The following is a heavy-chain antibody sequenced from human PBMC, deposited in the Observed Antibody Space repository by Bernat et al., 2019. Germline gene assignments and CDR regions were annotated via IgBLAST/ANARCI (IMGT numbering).Heavy chain of an antibody. V-gene: IGHV3-7*05. CDR3: ARGGALWSGYYAPGYDH. Sequence: EVQLVESGGGSVQPGGSLRLSCAASGFIFSTHWMTWVRQAPGTGLQSVANVNDDGSRKWYVDSVKGRFIVSRDNAKNSVYLQMNSLTVDDTALYYGARGGALWSGYYAPGYDHWGQGILVTVSS. D-gene: IGHD3-3*01. CDR2: VNDDGSRK. J-gene: IGHJ4*02. CDR1: GFIFSTHW.